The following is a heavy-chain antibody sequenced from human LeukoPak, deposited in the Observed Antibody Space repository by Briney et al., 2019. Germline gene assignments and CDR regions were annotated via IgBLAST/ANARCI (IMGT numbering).Heavy chain of an antibody. CDR3: AVHLPGDYLDP. V-gene: IGHV1-8*01. CDR1: GYTFTIYD. J-gene: IGHJ5*02. CDR2: MDPDSGNT. D-gene: IGHD4-17*01. Sequence: ASVKVSCKASGYTFTIYDINWVRQAAGQGLEWMGWMDPDSGNTDFAQKFQGRVTMTRNTSISTAYMELSSLTSEDTAVYYCAVHLPGDYLDPWGQGTLVTVSS.